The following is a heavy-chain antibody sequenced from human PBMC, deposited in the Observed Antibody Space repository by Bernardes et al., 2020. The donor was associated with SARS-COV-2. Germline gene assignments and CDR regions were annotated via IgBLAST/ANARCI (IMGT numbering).Heavy chain of an antibody. CDR1: GVSISSYY. V-gene: IGHV4-59*01. J-gene: IGHJ6*02. CDR2: IYYSGST. CDR3: ARHLGRSAGGMDV. D-gene: IGHD3-16*01. Sequence: SETLSLTCSVSGVSISSYYWSWIRQPPGKGLEWIGYIYYSGSTNYNPSLKSRVTISLDTSKNQFSLKLNSVTAADTAVYFCARHLGRSAGGMDVWGQGTTVTVSS.